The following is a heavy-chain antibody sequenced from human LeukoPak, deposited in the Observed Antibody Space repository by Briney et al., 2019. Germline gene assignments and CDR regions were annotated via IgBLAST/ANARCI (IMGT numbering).Heavy chain of an antibody. V-gene: IGHV3-11*06. CDR3: ARGVYGDYDLSYYFDY. Sequence: PGGSLRLSCAASGFTFSDYYMSWIRQAPGKGLEWVSYISSSSSYTNYADSVKGRFTISRDNAKNSLYLQMNSLRAEDTAVYYCARGVYGDYDLSYYFDYWGQGTLVTASS. CDR2: ISSSSSYT. CDR1: GFTFSDYY. J-gene: IGHJ4*02. D-gene: IGHD4-17*01.